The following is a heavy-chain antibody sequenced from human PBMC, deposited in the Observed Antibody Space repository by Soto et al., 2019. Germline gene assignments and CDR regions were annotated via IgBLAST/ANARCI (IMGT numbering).Heavy chain of an antibody. J-gene: IGHJ6*02. Sequence: GGSLRLSCAASGFAFSTYWMTWVRQAPGKGLEGVANIKGDGGGTHYADSVKGRFTISRDNSKNTLYLQMNSLRAEDTAVYYCARAQWLAPYYYYGMDVWGQGTTVTVSS. CDR2: IKGDGGGT. D-gene: IGHD6-19*01. V-gene: IGHV3-7*03. CDR1: GFAFSTYW. CDR3: ARAQWLAPYYYYGMDV.